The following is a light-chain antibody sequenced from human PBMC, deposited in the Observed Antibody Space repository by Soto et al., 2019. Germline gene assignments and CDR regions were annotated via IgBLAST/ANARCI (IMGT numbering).Light chain of an antibody. V-gene: IGKV3-20*01. Sequence: EIVLTQSPGTLYLSPGERATLSCRASQFLSSSYVVWYQQKPGQAPRLLTYAASRSATGIPGRFSGSGSATEYTLTISRLEPEDFAVYYCQKQGTFGQGTRLEIK. CDR1: QFLSSSY. CDR3: QKQGT. J-gene: IGKJ2*01. CDR2: AAS.